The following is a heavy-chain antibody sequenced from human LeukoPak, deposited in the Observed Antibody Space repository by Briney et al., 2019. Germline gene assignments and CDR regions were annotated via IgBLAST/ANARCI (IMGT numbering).Heavy chain of an antibody. V-gene: IGHV1-3*01. J-gene: IGHJ4*02. CDR3: ARDSETKTSVTPVDY. Sequence: GASVKVSCKASGYTFTSYAMHWVRQAPGQRLEWMGWINAGNGNTKYSQKFQGRVTITRDTSASTAYMELSSLRSEDTAVFYCARDSETKTSVTPVDYWGQGTLVTVSS. D-gene: IGHD4-17*01. CDR1: GYTFTSYA. CDR2: INAGNGNT.